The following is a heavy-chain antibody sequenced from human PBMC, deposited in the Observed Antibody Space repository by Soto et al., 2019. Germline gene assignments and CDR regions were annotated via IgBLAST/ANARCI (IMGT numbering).Heavy chain of an antibody. CDR1: GFTFDDYG. CDR3: ARVNPGGYDTYFDY. J-gene: IGHJ4*02. Sequence: GGSLRLSCAASGFTFDDYGMSWVRQAPGKGLEWVSGINWNGGSTGYADSVKGRFTISRDNAKNSLYLQMNSLRAEDTALYHCARVNPGGYDTYFDYWGQGTLVTVSS. CDR2: INWNGGST. V-gene: IGHV3-20*01. D-gene: IGHD5-12*01.